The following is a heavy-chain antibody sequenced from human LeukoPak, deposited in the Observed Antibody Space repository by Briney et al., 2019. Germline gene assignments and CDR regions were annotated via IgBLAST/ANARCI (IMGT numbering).Heavy chain of an antibody. CDR3: ARESIYYDSSGPPRGFDF. CDR1: GGSISSSNW. J-gene: IGHJ4*02. V-gene: IGHV4-4*02. D-gene: IGHD3-22*01. CDR2: IYHSGTT. Sequence: SETLSLTCAVSGGSISSSNWWSWVRQPPGKGLEWIGEIYHSGTTYYNSSLKSRVTISVDTSKNQFSLKLRSVTAADTAVYYCARESIYYDSSGPPRGFDFWGQGTLVTVSS.